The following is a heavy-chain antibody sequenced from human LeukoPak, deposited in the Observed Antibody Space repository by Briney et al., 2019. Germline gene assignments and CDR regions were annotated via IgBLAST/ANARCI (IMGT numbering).Heavy chain of an antibody. Sequence: GAPVKVSCKASGGTFSSYAISWVRQAPGQGLEWMGGIIPIFGTANYAQKFQGRVTITTDESTSTAYMELSSLRSEDTAVYYCARVLRLGELSKEYYFDYWGQGTLVTVSS. CDR3: ARVLRLGELSKEYYFDY. CDR2: IIPIFGTA. V-gene: IGHV1-69*05. J-gene: IGHJ4*02. D-gene: IGHD3-16*02. CDR1: GGTFSSYA.